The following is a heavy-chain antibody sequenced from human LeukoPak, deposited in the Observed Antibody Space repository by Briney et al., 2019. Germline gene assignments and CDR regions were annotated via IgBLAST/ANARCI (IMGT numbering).Heavy chain of an antibody. Sequence: ASVKVSCKASGYTFTGYYMHWVRQAPGQGLEWMGRINPNSGGTNYAQKFQGRVTMTRDTSISTAYMELSRLRSDDTAVYYCARDLWGGGSGIAYYWGQGTLVTVSS. CDR2: INPNSGGT. J-gene: IGHJ4*02. CDR3: ARDLWGGGSGIAYY. CDR1: GYTFTGYY. V-gene: IGHV1-2*06. D-gene: IGHD1-1*01.